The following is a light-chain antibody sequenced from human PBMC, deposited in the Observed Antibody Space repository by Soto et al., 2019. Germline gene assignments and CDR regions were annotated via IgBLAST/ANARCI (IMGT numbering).Light chain of an antibody. CDR1: QGIRNY. CDR2: AAS. V-gene: IGKV1-27*01. J-gene: IGKJ4*01. Sequence: DIQMTKSPSSLSASVGDRVNITCRASQGIRNYLAWYQQKPGKVPTLLIYAASTLQSGVPSRFGGSGSGTDFTLTISSLQPEDVATYYCQKYNSAPPLTFGGGTKVEIK. CDR3: QKYNSAPPLT.